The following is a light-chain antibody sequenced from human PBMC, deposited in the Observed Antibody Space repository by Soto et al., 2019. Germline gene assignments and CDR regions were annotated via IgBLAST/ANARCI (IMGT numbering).Light chain of an antibody. V-gene: IGLV1-44*01. CDR1: SSNIGSHT. Sequence: QSVLTQPPSASGTPGQRVTISCSGSSSNIGSHTVNWYQQLPGTAPKLLLYSNNQRPSGVPDRFSGSKSGTSASLAISGLQSEDEADYYCAAWDDSLNGFWVFGGGTKLTVL. CDR2: SNN. J-gene: IGLJ3*02. CDR3: AAWDDSLNGFWV.